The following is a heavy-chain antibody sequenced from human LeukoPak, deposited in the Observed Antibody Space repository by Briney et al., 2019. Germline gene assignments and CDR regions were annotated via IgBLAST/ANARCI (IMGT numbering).Heavy chain of an antibody. CDR2: ISISSSTI. J-gene: IGHJ5*02. CDR1: GFTFSSYD. V-gene: IGHV3-48*01. CDR3: ARGPPLFDP. Sequence: AGGSLRLSCAGSGFTFSSYDMNWIRQAPGKGLEWVSYISISSSTIYYAESVKGRFTISRDNAKNSLYLQVNSQRAEDTAIYYCARGPPLFDPWGQGTLVTVSS.